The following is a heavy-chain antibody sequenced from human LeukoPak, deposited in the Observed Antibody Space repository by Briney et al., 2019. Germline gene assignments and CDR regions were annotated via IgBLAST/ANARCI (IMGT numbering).Heavy chain of an antibody. CDR1: GSSISRYY. J-gene: IGHJ6*02. Sequence: SETLSLTCTVSGSSISRYYWSWIRQPPGKGLEWIGYIYYSESTNYNPPLKSRVTISVDTSKNHFSLKLSSVTAADTAVYYCARINADPYYYYGMDVWGQGTTVTVSS. CDR3: ARINADPYYYYGMDV. D-gene: IGHD2-8*01. CDR2: IYYSEST. V-gene: IGHV4-59*08.